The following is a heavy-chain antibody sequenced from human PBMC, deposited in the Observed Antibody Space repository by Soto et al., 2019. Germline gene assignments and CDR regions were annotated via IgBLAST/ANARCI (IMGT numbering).Heavy chain of an antibody. V-gene: IGHV3-21*04. CDR2: ITSSSSYI. CDR3: ARDFFCSCTGCYSDAFEF. D-gene: IGHD2-2*01. Sequence: GGSLRLSCAASGFTFSSYSMNWVRQAPGKGLEWVSSITSSSSYIYYADSMKGRFTISRDNAKNSLYLQMNSLRAEDTAVYYCARDFFCSCTGCYSDAFEFWGQGTMVTVSS. CDR1: GFTFSSYS. J-gene: IGHJ3*01.